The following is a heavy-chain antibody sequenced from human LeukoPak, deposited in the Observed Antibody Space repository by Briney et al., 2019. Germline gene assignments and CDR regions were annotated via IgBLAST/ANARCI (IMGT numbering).Heavy chain of an antibody. CDR3: ARDQAGFDP. CDR2: ISYDGSNK. Sequence: GGSLRLSCAASGFTFSSYAMHWVRQAPGKGLEWVAVISYDGSNKYYADSVKGRFTISRDNSKNTLYLQMNSLRAEDTAVYYCARDQAGFDPWGRGTRVTVSS. V-gene: IGHV3-30-3*01. J-gene: IGHJ5*02. CDR1: GFTFSSYA.